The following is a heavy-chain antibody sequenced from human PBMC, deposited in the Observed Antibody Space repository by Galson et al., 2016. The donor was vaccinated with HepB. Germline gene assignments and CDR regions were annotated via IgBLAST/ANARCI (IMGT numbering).Heavy chain of an antibody. V-gene: IGHV4-59*01. CDR2: IYYTGST. CDR3: ARFRTGDAFDI. J-gene: IGHJ3*02. Sequence: SETLSLTCTVSGGSISSYYWSWIRQPPGKGLEWIGYIYYTGSTNYNPSLKSRVTISVDTSKNQFSLKLTSVTAADTAVYDCARFRTGDAFDIWGQGTMVTASS. CDR1: GGSISSYY. D-gene: IGHD1-14*01.